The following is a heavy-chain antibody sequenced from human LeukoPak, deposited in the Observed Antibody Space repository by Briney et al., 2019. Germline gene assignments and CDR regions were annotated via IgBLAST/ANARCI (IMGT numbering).Heavy chain of an antibody. Sequence: SETLSLTCTVSGGSISSYYWSWIRQPAGKGLEWIGRIYHSGSTNYNPSLKSRVTISVDTSKNQFSLKLSSVTAADTAVYYCARDPAIVGAFMYYFDYWGQGTLVTVSS. D-gene: IGHD1-26*01. CDR2: IYHSGST. CDR3: ARDPAIVGAFMYYFDY. J-gene: IGHJ4*02. V-gene: IGHV4-4*07. CDR1: GGSISSYY.